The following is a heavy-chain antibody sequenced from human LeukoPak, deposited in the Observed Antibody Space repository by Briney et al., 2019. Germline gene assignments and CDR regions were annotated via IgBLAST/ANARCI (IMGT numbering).Heavy chain of an antibody. D-gene: IGHD5-18*01. CDR1: GCGFTSYW. CDR2: IYPGDSDT. Sequence: RGASLKISCKGSGCGFTSYWIGWVRQMPGKGLEWMGIIYPGDSDTRYSPSFQGQVTISADKSISTAYLQWSSLKASDTAMYYCARPLRGYSYGYDYWGQGTLVTVSS. V-gene: IGHV5-51*01. CDR3: ARPLRGYSYGYDY. J-gene: IGHJ4*02.